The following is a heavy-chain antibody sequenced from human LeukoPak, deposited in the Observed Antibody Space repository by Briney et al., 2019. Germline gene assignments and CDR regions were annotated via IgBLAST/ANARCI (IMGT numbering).Heavy chain of an antibody. Sequence: GGSLRLSCAASGFTFSNYRMSWVRQAPGKGLEWVANIKEDGSEKYYVDSVKGRFTISRDNARNSLYLQMNSLRAEDTAVYYCASGRQLGYWGQGALVTVSS. J-gene: IGHJ4*02. D-gene: IGHD6-13*01. CDR2: IKEDGSEK. CDR3: ASGRQLGY. V-gene: IGHV3-7*01. CDR1: GFTFSNYR.